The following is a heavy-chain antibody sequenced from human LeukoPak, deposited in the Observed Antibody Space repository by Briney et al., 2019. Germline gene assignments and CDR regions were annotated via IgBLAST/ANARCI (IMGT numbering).Heavy chain of an antibody. CDR3: AKGQGLYAPLRNYGMDV. J-gene: IGHJ6*02. Sequence: PGRSLRLSCAASGFTFSTYGMNWVRQAPGKGLDWVAAISYDGSNEFYAGSAKGRFTISRDNSKNTLYLQMNSLRAEDTAVYYCAKGQGLYAPLRNYGMDVWGQGTTVTVSS. CDR2: ISYDGSNE. V-gene: IGHV3-30*18. D-gene: IGHD2-2*01. CDR1: GFTFSTYG.